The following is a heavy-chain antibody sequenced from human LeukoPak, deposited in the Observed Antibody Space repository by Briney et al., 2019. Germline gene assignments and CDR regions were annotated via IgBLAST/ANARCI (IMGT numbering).Heavy chain of an antibody. CDR2: IGGSDGRT. V-gene: IGHV3-23*01. J-gene: IGHJ4*02. CDR3: ADPPNADY. Sequence: RGSLRLSCAAPGFTFSNYAMSWVRQAPGKGLEWVSSIGGSDGRTYYAESVQGRFTISRDNSKKTLYLQMNSLRVEDTAVYFCADPPNADYWGQGTLVTVSS. D-gene: IGHD4/OR15-4a*01. CDR1: GFTFSNYA.